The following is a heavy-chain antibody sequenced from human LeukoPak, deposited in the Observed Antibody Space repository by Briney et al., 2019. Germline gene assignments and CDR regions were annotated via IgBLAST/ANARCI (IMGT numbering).Heavy chain of an antibody. J-gene: IGHJ4*02. CDR3: ESGIAVAGRGY. CDR1: GYSISGGYY. Sequence: SETLSLTCTVSGYSISGGYYWGWIRQPPKKGLEWIGTIYHSGSTYYNPSLKSRVTISVDTSKNQFSLKLSSVTAADTAVYYRESGIAVAGRGYWGQGTLVTVSS. D-gene: IGHD6-19*01. V-gene: IGHV4-38-2*02. CDR2: IYHSGST.